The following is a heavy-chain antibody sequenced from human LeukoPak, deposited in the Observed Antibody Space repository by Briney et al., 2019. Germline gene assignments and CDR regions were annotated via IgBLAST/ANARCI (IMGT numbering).Heavy chain of an antibody. V-gene: IGHV4-39*07. D-gene: IGHD5-24*01. CDR1: GGSISSSSYY. J-gene: IGHJ3*02. CDR2: IYYSGST. CDR3: ARGGDGYNYLRDAFDI. Sequence: SETLSLTCTVSGGSISSSSYYWGWIRQPPGKGLEWIGSIYYSGSTYYNPPLKRRVTISVDTSKNQFSLKLSSVTAADTAVYYCARGGDGYNYLRDAFDIWGQGTMVTVSS.